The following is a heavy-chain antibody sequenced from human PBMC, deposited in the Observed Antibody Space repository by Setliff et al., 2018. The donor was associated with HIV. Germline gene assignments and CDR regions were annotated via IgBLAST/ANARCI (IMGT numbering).Heavy chain of an antibody. Sequence: PTETLTLTCTYSGVSLSASGMCVSWIRQPPGRALEWLARIDWDDDKYYTTSLKTRLTISKDTSKNQVVLKMTNMDSVDTATYYCARMISYSPYFDYWGQGTPVTVSS. CDR2: IDWDDDK. V-gene: IGHV2-70*11. CDR1: GVSLSASGMC. D-gene: IGHD1-26*01. CDR3: ARMISYSPYFDY. J-gene: IGHJ4*02.